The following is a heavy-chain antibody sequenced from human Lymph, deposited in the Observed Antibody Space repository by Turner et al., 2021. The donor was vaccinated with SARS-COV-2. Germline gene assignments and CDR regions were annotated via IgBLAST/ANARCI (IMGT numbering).Heavy chain of an antibody. CDR2: IWLDGSNK. V-gene: IGHV3-33*01. D-gene: IGHD5-18*01. J-gene: IGHJ4*02. CDR1: GFTFSSYG. Sequence: QVQLVESGGGVVQPGRSLRLSCAASGFTFSSYGMHWVRQAPGKGLEWVAAIWLDGSNKYYADSVKGRFTISRDSSKNTLYLQMNSLTAEDTAVYYCARQLWLRGTFDYWGQGTLVTVSS. CDR3: ARQLWLRGTFDY.